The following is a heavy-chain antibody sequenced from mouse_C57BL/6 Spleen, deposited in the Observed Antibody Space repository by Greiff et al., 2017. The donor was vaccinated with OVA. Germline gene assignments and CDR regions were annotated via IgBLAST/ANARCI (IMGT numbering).Heavy chain of an antibody. CDR2: ISGGGGNT. D-gene: IGHD2-4*01. J-gene: IGHJ2*01. CDR3: ARLYDYDGGGYFDY. Sequence: EVQLVESGGGLVKPGGSLKLSCAASGFTFSSYTMSWVRQTPEKRLEWVATISGGGGNTYYPDSVKGRFTISRDNAKNTLYLQMSSLRSEDTALYYCARLYDYDGGGYFDYWGQGTTLTVSS. V-gene: IGHV5-9*01. CDR1: GFTFSSYT.